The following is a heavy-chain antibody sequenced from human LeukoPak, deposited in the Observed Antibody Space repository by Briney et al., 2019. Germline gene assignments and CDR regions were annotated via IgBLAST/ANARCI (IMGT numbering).Heavy chain of an antibody. Sequence: SETLSLTRSVSGYSIRSGYHWAWIRQPPGKGLEWIGSINYSEKPYYNPSLKSRVTISVDTSKNQFSLQMTSVTAADTAFYFCARSEINDYMNYWGQGMPVTVSS. V-gene: IGHV4-38-2*02. D-gene: IGHD4-11*01. CDR2: INYSEKP. J-gene: IGHJ4*02. CDR1: GYSIRSGYH. CDR3: ARSEINDYMNY.